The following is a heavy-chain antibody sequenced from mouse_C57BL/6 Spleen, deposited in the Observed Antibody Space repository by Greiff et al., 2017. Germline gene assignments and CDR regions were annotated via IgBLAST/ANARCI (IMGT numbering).Heavy chain of an antibody. J-gene: IGHJ4*01. V-gene: IGHV14-4*01. CDR3: TTRTTVVAMDY. CDR1: GFNITDDY. CDR2: IDPEDGET. D-gene: IGHD1-1*01. Sequence: EVQLQQSGAELVRPGASVKLSCTASGFNITDDYMHWVKQRPEQGLEWIGWIDPEDGETDYASKFQGKATITADTSSNTAYLQLSSLTSEDTAVYYCTTRTTVVAMDYWGQGTSVTVSS.